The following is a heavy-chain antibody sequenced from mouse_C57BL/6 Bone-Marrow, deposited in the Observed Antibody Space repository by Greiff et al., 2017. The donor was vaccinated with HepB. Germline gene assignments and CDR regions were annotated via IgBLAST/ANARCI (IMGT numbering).Heavy chain of an antibody. D-gene: IGHD2-3*01. J-gene: IGHJ3*01. V-gene: IGHV1-59*01. CDR2: IDPSDSYT. CDR1: GYTFTSYW. Sequence: QVQLQQPGAELVKPGASVKMSCKASGYTFTSYWMHWVKQRPGQGLEWIGVIDPSDSYTNYNQKFKGKATLTVDTSSSTAYMQLSSLTSEDSAVYYCARRGLLRVFWFAYWGQGTLVTVSA. CDR3: ARRGLLRVFWFAY.